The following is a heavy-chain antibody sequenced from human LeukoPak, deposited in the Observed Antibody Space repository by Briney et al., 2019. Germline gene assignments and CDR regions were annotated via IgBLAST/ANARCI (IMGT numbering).Heavy chain of an antibody. CDR3: ARGYCSSTSCYPANDAFDI. J-gene: IGHJ3*02. D-gene: IGHD2-2*01. CDR2: IYYSGST. CDR1: GGSISSGDYY. Sequence: SETLSLTCPVSGGSISSGDYYWSWIRQPPGKGLEWIGYIYYSGSTYYNPSLKSRVTISVDTSKNQFSLKLSSVTAADTAVYYCARGYCSSTSCYPANDAFDIWGQGTMVTVSS. V-gene: IGHV4-30-4*08.